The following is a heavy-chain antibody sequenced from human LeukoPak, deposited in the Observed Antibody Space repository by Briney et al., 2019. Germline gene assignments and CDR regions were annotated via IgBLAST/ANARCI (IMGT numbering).Heavy chain of an antibody. D-gene: IGHD3-10*01. J-gene: IGHJ6*02. V-gene: IGHV3-48*02. CDR3: AKDDTTMVRGVIVGMDV. CDR2: ISSSSSPI. CDR1: GFTFSSYS. Sequence: GVSLRLSCAASGFTFSSYSMNWVRQAPGKGLEWVSYISSSSSPIYYADSVKGRFTVSRDNAKNSLYLQMNSLRDEDTAVYYCAKDDTTMVRGVIVGMDVWGQGTTVTVSS.